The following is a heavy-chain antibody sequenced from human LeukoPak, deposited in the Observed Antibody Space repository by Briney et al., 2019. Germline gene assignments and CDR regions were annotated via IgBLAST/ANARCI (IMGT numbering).Heavy chain of an antibody. CDR1: GFTFSSYA. V-gene: IGHV3-30*04. CDR2: ISYDGSET. Sequence: PGGSLRLSCAASGFTFSSYAMHWVRQAPGKGLVWVALISYDGSETYYADSVKGRFTISRGNSKNKLYVQMNSLRAEDTAVYYCARGAYSSGWTTFDYWGQGILVTVSS. D-gene: IGHD6-19*01. CDR3: ARGAYSSGWTTFDY. J-gene: IGHJ4*02.